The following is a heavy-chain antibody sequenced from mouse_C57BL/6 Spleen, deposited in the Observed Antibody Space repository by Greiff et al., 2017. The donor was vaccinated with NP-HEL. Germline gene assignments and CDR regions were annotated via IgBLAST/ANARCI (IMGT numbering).Heavy chain of an antibody. Sequence: VQLQQSGAELVKPGASVKISCKASGYAFSSYWMNWVKQRPGKGLEWIGQIYPGDGDTNYNGKFKGKATLTADKSSSTAYMQLSSLTSEDSAVYFCARSGDYGSRKYCYAMDYWGQRTSVTVSS. V-gene: IGHV1-80*01. CDR1: GYAFSSYW. CDR3: ARSGDYGSRKYCYAMDY. J-gene: IGHJ4*01. CDR2: IYPGDGDT. D-gene: IGHD1-1*01.